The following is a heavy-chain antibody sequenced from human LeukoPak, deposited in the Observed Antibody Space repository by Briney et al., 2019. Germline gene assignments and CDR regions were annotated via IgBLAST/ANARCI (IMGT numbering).Heavy chain of an antibody. CDR3: ARDEGIYSNYEY. CDR1: GYTLTGYY. D-gene: IGHD4-11*01. Sequence: GASVKVSCKASGYTLTGYYLHWVRQAPGQGLEWMGVINPSGATTSYAQKFQGRVTMTRDTSTSTVYMELSSLRSEDTAVYYCARDEGIYSNYEYWGQGTLVTVSS. J-gene: IGHJ4*02. V-gene: IGHV1-46*01. CDR2: INPSGATT.